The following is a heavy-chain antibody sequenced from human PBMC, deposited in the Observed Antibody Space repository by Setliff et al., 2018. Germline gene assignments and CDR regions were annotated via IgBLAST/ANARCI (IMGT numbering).Heavy chain of an antibody. CDR2: IYYSGST. CDR1: GDSINNNY. V-gene: IGHV4-59*08. D-gene: IGHD3-22*01. Sequence: PSETLSLTCTVSGDSINNNYWSWIRQPQGKGLEWIGHIYYSGSTNYNPSLKSRVTISLDSSKTQFSLKLSSVTAADTAVYYCARAMYSAGYYGGGYSYYYMDVWGKGTTVTVSS. J-gene: IGHJ6*03. CDR3: ARAMYSAGYYGGGYSYYYMDV.